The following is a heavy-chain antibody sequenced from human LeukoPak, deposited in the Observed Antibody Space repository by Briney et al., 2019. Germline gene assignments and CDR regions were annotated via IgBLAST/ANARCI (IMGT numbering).Heavy chain of an antibody. D-gene: IGHD6-13*01. CDR1: GGSFSGYY. V-gene: IGHV4-34*01. J-gene: IGHJ5*02. Sequence: SETLSLTCAVYGGSFSGYYWSWIRQPPGKGLEWIGEINHSGSTNYNPSLKSRVTISVDTSKNRFSLKLSSVTAADTAVYYCARNWGSSPFGPWGQGTLVTVSS. CDR3: ARNWGSSPFGP. CDR2: INHSGST.